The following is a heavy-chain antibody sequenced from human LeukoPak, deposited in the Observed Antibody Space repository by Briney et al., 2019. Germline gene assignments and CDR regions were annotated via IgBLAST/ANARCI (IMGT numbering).Heavy chain of an antibody. D-gene: IGHD2-21*02. J-gene: IGHJ4*02. Sequence: PGGSLRLSCAASGFTLSNYSMNWVRQAPGKGLEWVAFISSSSSYIFYADSLKGRFTTSRDNAKNSLYLQMNSLRADDTAVYYCARDIPCGGDGLWGQGTLVTVSS. CDR2: ISSSSSYI. CDR3: ARDIPCGGDGL. CDR1: GFTLSNYS. V-gene: IGHV3-21*01.